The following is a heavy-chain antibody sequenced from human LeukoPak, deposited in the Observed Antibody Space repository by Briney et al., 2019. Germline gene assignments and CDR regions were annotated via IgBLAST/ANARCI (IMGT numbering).Heavy chain of an antibody. V-gene: IGHV3-7*01. J-gene: IGHJ4*02. CDR3: ARGAPHYYDSSDPNSNELDY. CDR1: GFTFSDYY. D-gene: IGHD3-22*01. Sequence: GGSLRLSCAASGFTFSDYYMSWVRQAPGKGLEWVANIKQDGSEKYYVDSVKGRFTISRDNAKNSLYLQMNSLRAEDTAVYYCARGAPHYYDSSDPNSNELDYWGQGTLVTVSS. CDR2: IKQDGSEK.